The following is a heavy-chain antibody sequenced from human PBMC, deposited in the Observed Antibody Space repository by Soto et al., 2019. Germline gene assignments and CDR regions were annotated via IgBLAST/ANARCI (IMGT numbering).Heavy chain of an antibody. CDR2: INHSGST. J-gene: IGHJ4*02. CDR3: ARVSGAPFFDY. V-gene: IGHV4-34*01. Sequence: TSETLSLTCTVSGGSISSYYWSWIRQPPGKGLEWIGEINHSGSTNYNPSLKSRVTISVDTSKNQFSLKLSSVTAADTAVYYCARVSGAPFFDYWGQGTLVTVSS. CDR1: GGSISSYY. D-gene: IGHD5-12*01.